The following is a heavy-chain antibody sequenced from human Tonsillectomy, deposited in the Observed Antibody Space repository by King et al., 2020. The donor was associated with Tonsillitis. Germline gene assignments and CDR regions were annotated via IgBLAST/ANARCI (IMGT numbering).Heavy chain of an antibody. Sequence: QLVESGGGVVQPGGSLRLSCAASGFSFSSYGMHWVRQAPGKGLEWVAFIRYDGSNKYYADSVKGRFTISRDNSKNTLYLQMNSLRAEDTAVYYCAKERGYSYGAVGYWGQGTLVTVSS. J-gene: IGHJ4*02. CDR3: AKERGYSYGAVGY. CDR2: IRYDGSNK. V-gene: IGHV3-30*02. D-gene: IGHD5-18*01. CDR1: GFSFSSYG.